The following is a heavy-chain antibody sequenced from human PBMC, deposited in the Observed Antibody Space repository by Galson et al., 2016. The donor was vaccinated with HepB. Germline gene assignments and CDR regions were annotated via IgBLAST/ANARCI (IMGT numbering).Heavy chain of an antibody. V-gene: IGHV3-7*01. J-gene: IGHJ4*02. CDR2: IKQDGSEK. Sequence: SLRLSCAASGFTFSSYWMSWVRQAPGKGLEWVANIKQDGSEKYYVDSVKGRFTISRDNAKNSVYLQMNNLRVDDTAVYYCAREGPRRISVARLGFFDYWGQGSLVTVSS. CDR3: AREGPRRISVARLGFFDY. CDR1: GFTFSSYW. D-gene: IGHD2-15*01.